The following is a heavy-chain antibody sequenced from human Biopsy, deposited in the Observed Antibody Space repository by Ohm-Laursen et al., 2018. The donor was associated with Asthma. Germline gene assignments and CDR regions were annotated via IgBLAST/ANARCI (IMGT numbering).Heavy chain of an antibody. D-gene: IGHD7-27*01. Sequence: SSVKVSCNTSGYTFIGYHIHWVRQAPGQGLEWMGRINPNSGGTNYAQKFQGRVTMTSDTSISTACMELSRLRSDDTALYYCARGQKSPGDRWFDPWGQGTLVTVSS. CDR1: GYTFIGYH. J-gene: IGHJ5*02. CDR3: ARGQKSPGDRWFDP. CDR2: INPNSGGT. V-gene: IGHV1-2*06.